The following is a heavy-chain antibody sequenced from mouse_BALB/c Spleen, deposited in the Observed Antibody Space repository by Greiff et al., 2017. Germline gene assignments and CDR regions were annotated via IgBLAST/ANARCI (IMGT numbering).Heavy chain of an antibody. CDR2: IDPANGNT. V-gene: IGHV14-3*02. Sequence: VQLKESGAELVKPGASVKLSCTASGFNIKDTYMHWVKQRPEQGLEWIGRIDPANGNTKYDPKFQGKATITADTSSNTAYLQLSSLTSEDTAVYYCALYDYYFDYWGQGTTLTVSS. CDR1: GFNIKDTY. D-gene: IGHD2-3*01. J-gene: IGHJ2*01. CDR3: ALYDYYFDY.